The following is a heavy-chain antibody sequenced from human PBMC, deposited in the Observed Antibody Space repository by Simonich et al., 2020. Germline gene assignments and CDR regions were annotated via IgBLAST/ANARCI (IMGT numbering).Heavy chain of an antibody. V-gene: IGHV3-21*01. CDR1: GFTFSSYS. CDR3: ARDAAGDY. J-gene: IGHJ4*02. D-gene: IGHD6-13*01. CDR2: ISSGSSYR. Sequence: EVQLVESGGGLVKPGGSLRLSCAASGFTFSSYSMNWVRQAPGKGLEWVTSISSGSSYRYHADSVKGRFTISRDNAKNSLYLQMNSLRAEDTAVYYCARDAAGDYWGQGTLVTVSS.